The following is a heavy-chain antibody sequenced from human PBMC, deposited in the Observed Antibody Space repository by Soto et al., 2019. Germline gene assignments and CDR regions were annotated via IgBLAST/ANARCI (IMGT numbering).Heavy chain of an antibody. D-gene: IGHD1-26*01. CDR3: ARDLASGSALKLFDS. V-gene: IGHV1-2*02. CDR2: INPNSGGT. Sequence: QVQLVQSGAEVKKPGASVKVSCTASGYTFTGYYMHWVRQAPGQGIEWMGWINPNSGGTNYAQKFQGRVTMTRDTSISTAYMELSRLRSDDTAVYYCARDLASGSALKLFDSWGQGTLVTVSA. CDR1: GYTFTGYY. J-gene: IGHJ5*01.